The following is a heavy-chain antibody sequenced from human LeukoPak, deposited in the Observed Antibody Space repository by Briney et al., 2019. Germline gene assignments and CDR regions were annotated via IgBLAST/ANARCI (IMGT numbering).Heavy chain of an antibody. CDR2: IKQDGSEK. Sequence: GGSLRLSCAASGFTFSSYWMSWVRQAPGKGLEWVANIKQDGSEKYYVDSVKGRFTISRDNAKNSLYLQMNSLRAEDTAVYYCARADSSGYYWFGQNGPTLRNWGQGTLVTVSS. V-gene: IGHV3-7*04. D-gene: IGHD3-22*01. J-gene: IGHJ4*02. CDR3: ARADSSGYYWFGQNGPTLRN. CDR1: GFTFSSYW.